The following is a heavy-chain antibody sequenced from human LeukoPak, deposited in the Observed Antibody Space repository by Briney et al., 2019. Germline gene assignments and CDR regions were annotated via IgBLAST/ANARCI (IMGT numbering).Heavy chain of an antibody. CDR2: IYYSGST. J-gene: IGHJ6*03. CDR1: GGSISSYY. V-gene: IGHV4-59*12. CDR3: ALPYYYYMDV. Sequence: SETLSLTCTVSGGSISSYYWSWIRQPPGKGLEWIGYIYYSGSTNYNPSLKSRVTISVDTSKNQFSLKLSSVTAADTAVYYCALPYYYYMDVWGKGTTVTISS.